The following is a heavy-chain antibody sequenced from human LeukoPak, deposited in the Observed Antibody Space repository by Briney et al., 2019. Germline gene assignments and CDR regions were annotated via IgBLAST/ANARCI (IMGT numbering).Heavy chain of an antibody. CDR3: ARVDYYGSGSFDY. J-gene: IGHJ4*02. CDR2: IYYSGST. CDR1: GGSISNY. Sequence: PSETLSLTSTVSGGSISNYWSWIRQPPGKGLEWIGYIYYSGSTNYNPSLKSRVTISVDTSKNQFSLKLSSVTAADTAVYYCARVDYYGSGSFDYWGQGTLVTVSS. D-gene: IGHD3-10*01. V-gene: IGHV4-59*01.